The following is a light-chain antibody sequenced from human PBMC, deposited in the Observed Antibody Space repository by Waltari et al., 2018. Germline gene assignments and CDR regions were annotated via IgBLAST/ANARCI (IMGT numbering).Light chain of an antibody. V-gene: IGKV4-1*01. J-gene: IGKJ4*01. CDR3: QQHYSTPLT. CDR1: QSLLYSSNNKNS. CDR2: WAS. Sequence: DIVMTQSPDSLAVSLGARATINCKSSQSLLYSSNNKNSLAWYQQKPGQPPKLLIYWASSRESGVPDRFSASGSGTDFTLTISSLQAEDVAVYYCQQHYSTPLTFGGGTKVEIK.